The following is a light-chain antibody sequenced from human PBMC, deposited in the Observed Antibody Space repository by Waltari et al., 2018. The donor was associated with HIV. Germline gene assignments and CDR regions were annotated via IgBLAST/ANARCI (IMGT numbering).Light chain of an antibody. J-gene: IGLJ2*01. CDR1: KLGDKY. CDR2: HDI. V-gene: IGLV3-1*01. CDR3: QAWDSSTVV. Sequence: SYELTQPPSVSVSPGQTASITFPGDKLGDKYACWYQQKPGQSPVLVIYHDIQRPSGIPERFSGSNSGNTATLTISGTQAMDEADYYCQAWDSSTVVFGGGTKLTVL.